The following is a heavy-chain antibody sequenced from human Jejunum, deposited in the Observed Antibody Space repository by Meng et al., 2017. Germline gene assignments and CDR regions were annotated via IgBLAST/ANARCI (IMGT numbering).Heavy chain of an antibody. CDR2: VWPSGAT. CDR3: ARAIRERYFDS. D-gene: IGHD1-14*01. CDR1: GVSTTAPFD. J-gene: IGHJ4*02. Sequence: VPLPESGPGLVKPSGPLSLTCTVSGVSTTAPFDWTWIRQAPGKGLEWIGEVWPSGATYYNPSLSSRITISIDTSNNQFSLEVAFLTAADTAVYYCARAIRERYFDSWGQGTLVTVSS. V-gene: IGHV4-4*02.